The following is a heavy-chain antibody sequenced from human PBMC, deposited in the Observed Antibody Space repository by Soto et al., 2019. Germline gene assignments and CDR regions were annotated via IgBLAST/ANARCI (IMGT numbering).Heavy chain of an antibody. V-gene: IGHV1-24*01. CDR2: FDPEDGET. Sequence: GASVKVSCKVSGYTLTELSMHWVRQAPGKGLEWMGGFDPEDGETIYAQKFQGRVTMTEDTSTDTAYMELSSLRSEDTAVYYCAIGRRYYYDSSGPLPNYGMDVWGQGTTVTVSS. CDR3: AIGRRYYYDSSGPLPNYGMDV. J-gene: IGHJ6*02. CDR1: GYTLTELS. D-gene: IGHD3-22*01.